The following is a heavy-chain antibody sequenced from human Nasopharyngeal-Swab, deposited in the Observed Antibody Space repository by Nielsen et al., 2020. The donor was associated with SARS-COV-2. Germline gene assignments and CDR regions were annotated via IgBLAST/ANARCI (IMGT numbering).Heavy chain of an antibody. V-gene: IGHV4-34*01. CDR1: GGSFSGYY. Sequence: SETLSLTCAVSGGSFSGYYWSWIRQPPGKGLEWIGEINHSGSTNYNPSLKSRVTISVDTSKNQFSLKLSSVTAADPAVYYCSAAGGNYWGQGTLVTVSS. J-gene: IGHJ4*02. CDR2: INHSGST. D-gene: IGHD6-13*01. CDR3: SAAGGNY.